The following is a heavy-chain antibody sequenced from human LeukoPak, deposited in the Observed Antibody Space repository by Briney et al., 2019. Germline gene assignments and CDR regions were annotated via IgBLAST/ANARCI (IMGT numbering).Heavy chain of an antibody. J-gene: IGHJ4*03. CDR1: RVAFNVFA. Sequence: GGSLSLTCAASRVAFNVFAMSWVRQPPGKGLQWVSGINGTGNITHYADLVKRRITISSTNAKNTLFLQRSDLRGDDTATYCCAGAHFGSGHGIDYWGQGVQVT. CDR3: AGAHFGSGHGIDY. V-gene: IGHV3-23*01. CDR2: INGTGNIT. D-gene: IGHD3-3*02.